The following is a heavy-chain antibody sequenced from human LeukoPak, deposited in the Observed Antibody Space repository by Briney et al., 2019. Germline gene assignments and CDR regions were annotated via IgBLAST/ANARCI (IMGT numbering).Heavy chain of an antibody. V-gene: IGHV4-30-2*01. CDR1: GGSISSGGYS. J-gene: IGHJ4*02. D-gene: IGHD6-19*01. CDR3: ARGIAVAVHFDY. Sequence: SETLSLTCAVSGGSISSGGYSWSWIRQPPGKGLEWIGYIYHSGSTYYNPSLKSRATISVDRSKNQFSLKLSSVTAADTAVYYCARGIAVAVHFDYWGQGTLVTVSS. CDR2: IYHSGST.